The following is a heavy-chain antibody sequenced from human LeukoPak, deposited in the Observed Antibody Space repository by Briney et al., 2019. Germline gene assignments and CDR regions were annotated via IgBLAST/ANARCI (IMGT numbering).Heavy chain of an antibody. Sequence: SETLSLTCTVSGGSISSKSYYWSRIRQPPGKGLEWIGYIYYSGSTNYSPSLKSRVTISVDTSKNQFSLKLSSVTAADTAVYYCARDSGKSNWFDPWGQGTLVTVSS. CDR1: GGSISSKSYY. J-gene: IGHJ5*02. CDR2: IYYSGST. CDR3: ARDSGKSNWFDP. V-gene: IGHV4-61*01. D-gene: IGHD3-10*01.